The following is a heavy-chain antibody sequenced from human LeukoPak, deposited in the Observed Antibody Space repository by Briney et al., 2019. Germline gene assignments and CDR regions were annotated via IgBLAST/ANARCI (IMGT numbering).Heavy chain of an antibody. V-gene: IGHV3-23*01. J-gene: IGHJ4*02. CDR3: ARDEVIKTGDGNFDY. CDR1: GFTFSSYA. Sequence: GGSLRLSCAASGFTFSSYAVSWVRQAPGKGLEWVSAISGSGGSTYYADSVKGRFTISRDNSKNTLYLQMNSLRAEDTAVYYCARDEVIKTGDGNFDYWGQETLVTVSS. D-gene: IGHD7-27*01. CDR2: ISGSGGST.